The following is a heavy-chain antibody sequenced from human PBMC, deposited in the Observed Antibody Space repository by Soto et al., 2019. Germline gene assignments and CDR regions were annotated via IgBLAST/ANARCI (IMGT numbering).Heavy chain of an antibody. V-gene: IGHV3-7*01. D-gene: IGHD3-10*01. CDR1: GFNFPWYW. Sequence: GGSLRLSCAASGFNFPWYWMSWIRQAPGKGLEWLDTIKTDASETKYVDSVKGRFTMSIDNAKNSVYLQMDIMRTDDTAVYYCARGSGYGAGNSVNHYTDHGGNGTLVTVS. CDR3: ARGSGYGAGNSVNHYTDH. J-gene: IGHJ4*01. CDR2: IKTDASET.